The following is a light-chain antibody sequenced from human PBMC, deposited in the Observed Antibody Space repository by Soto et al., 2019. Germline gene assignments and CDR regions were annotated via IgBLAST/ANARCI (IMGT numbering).Light chain of an antibody. CDR1: QTPRTF. V-gene: IGKV1-39*01. CDR2: ATS. Sequence: DIQMSQSPSSLSASVGDRVTITCRASQTPRTFLNWYQQKPGKAPKLLIYATSTLQSGVPSRFSGRDSGADFTLTINNLQPEDFATYYCQQPTYTFGPGTKVDIK. CDR3: QQPTYT. J-gene: IGKJ3*01.